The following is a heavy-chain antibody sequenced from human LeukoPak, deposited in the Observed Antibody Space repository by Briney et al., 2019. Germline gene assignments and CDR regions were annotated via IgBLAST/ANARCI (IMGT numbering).Heavy chain of an antibody. J-gene: IGHJ4*02. Sequence: GGSLRLSCAASSEFIFSDYWMNGVRQAPGRGLEWVACIKQDGSLRYYLDSVKGRFTISRDNDKKLLYLQMNSLRAEDTAVYYCAREPDNWNDDYWGQGTLVTVSS. CDR1: SEFIFSDYW. CDR3: AREPDNWNDDY. CDR2: IKQDGSLR. D-gene: IGHD1-1*01. V-gene: IGHV3-7*01.